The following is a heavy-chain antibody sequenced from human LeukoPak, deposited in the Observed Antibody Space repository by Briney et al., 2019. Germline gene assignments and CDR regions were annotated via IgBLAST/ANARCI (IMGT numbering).Heavy chain of an antibody. CDR3: AKDLTDSSGTYYYYGMDV. CDR2: ISYDGSNK. V-gene: IGHV3-30*18. Sequence: GGSLRLSCAASGFTFSSYSMHWVRQAPGKGLEWVAVISYDGSNKYYADSVKGRFTISRDNSKNTLYLQMNSLRAEDTAVYYCAKDLTDSSGTYYYYGMDVWGQGTTVTVSS. CDR1: GFTFSSYS. D-gene: IGHD3-22*01. J-gene: IGHJ6*02.